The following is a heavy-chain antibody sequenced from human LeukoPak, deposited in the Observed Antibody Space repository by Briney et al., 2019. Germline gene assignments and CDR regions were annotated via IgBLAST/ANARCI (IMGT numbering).Heavy chain of an antibody. CDR3: TRHDRSSWLYYFDY. V-gene: IGHV3-73*01. J-gene: IGHJ4*02. D-gene: IGHD6-19*01. Sequence: SGGSLRLSCATSGFTFSGSAIHWVRQASGKGLEWVGRIRSKVDSYATAYAASVTGRFTISRDDSKSTAYLQMNSLKTEDTAVYYCTRHDRSSWLYYFDYWGQETLVTVSS. CDR2: IRSKVDSYAT. CDR1: GFTFSGSA.